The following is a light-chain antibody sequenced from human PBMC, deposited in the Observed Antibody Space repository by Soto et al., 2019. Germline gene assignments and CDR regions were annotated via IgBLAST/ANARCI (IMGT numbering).Light chain of an antibody. CDR3: QQRSNWPST. CDR2: DAS. CDR1: QSVSSY. V-gene: IGKV3-11*01. Sequence: EIVLTQSPATLSLSPGERAALSCRASQSVSSYLAWYQQKPGQAPRLLIYDASKRAPGIPGRFSGSGSGTAFTLTISSLEAEDFAVYFCQQRSNWPSTVGGGTKVEI. J-gene: IGKJ4*01.